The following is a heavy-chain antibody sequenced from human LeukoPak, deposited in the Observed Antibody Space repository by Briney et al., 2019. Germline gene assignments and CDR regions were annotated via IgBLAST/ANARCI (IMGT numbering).Heavy chain of an antibody. CDR2: ISSSGNTI. Sequence: GGSLRLSCAASGFTFSDFFMTWIRQAPGKGLGWVSFISSSGNTIYYADSVKGRFIISRDNAKNSLYLQMNSLRTEDTAVYYCARERPGEDTFDIWGQGTMVTVSS. J-gene: IGHJ3*02. V-gene: IGHV3-11*04. D-gene: IGHD7-27*01. CDR3: ARERPGEDTFDI. CDR1: GFTFSDFF.